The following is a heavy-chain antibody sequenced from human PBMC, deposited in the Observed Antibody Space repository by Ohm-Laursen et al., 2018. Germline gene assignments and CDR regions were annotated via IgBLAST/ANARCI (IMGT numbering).Heavy chain of an antibody. D-gene: IGHD7-27*01. Sequence: TLSLTCTVSGGSISSGGYFWSWIRQHPGKGLEWIGYIYYSGSTYYNPSLKSLVTISVDTSKNQFSLKKSSVTAADTAVYYCARGPGYYYYYGLDVWGQGITVTVSS. J-gene: IGHJ6*02. V-gene: IGHV4-31*01. CDR1: GGSISSGGYF. CDR2: IYYSGST. CDR3: ARGPGYYYYYGLDV.